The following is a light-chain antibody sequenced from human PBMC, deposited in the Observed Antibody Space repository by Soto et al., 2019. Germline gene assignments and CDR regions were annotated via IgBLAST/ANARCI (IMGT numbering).Light chain of an antibody. CDR3: HQRYNWPRVT. J-gene: IGKJ5*01. V-gene: IGKV3-11*01. CDR1: QSVSNS. Sequence: EIMLTQSPATLSLSPGERVTLSCRASQSVSNSLAWYQQKPGQPPRLLIYDVSNRATGIPARFSGSGSGTDFTLTITSLEPEDFAVYFCHQRYNWPRVTFGQGGRLEI. CDR2: DVS.